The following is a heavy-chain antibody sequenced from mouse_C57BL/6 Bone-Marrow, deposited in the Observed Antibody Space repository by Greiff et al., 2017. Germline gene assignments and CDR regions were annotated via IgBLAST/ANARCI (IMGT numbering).Heavy chain of an antibody. V-gene: IGHV1-59*01. CDR1: GYTFTSYW. Sequence: QVQLQQPGAELVRPGTSVKLSCKASGYTFTSYWMHWVKQRPGKGLEWIGVIDPSDSYTNYNQKFKGKATLTVDTSSSTAYMQLSSLTSEDSAVYYCARWGSRLEDYYAMDYWGQGTSVTVSS. CDR2: IDPSDSYT. D-gene: IGHD3-2*02. J-gene: IGHJ4*01. CDR3: ARWGSRLEDYYAMDY.